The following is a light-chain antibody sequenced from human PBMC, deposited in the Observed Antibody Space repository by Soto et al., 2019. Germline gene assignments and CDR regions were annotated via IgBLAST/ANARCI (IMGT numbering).Light chain of an antibody. V-gene: IGKV1-9*01. CDR1: QGISQY. CDR2: AAT. Sequence: DIHLTQSPSLLSASVGDRVTITCRASQGISQYVAWYQQKPGKAPKLLIYAATVLQGGVPSRFSGTGSATEFILTISSPQPEDFATYYCQQYDNYKPLTFGGGTKVDIK. J-gene: IGKJ4*01. CDR3: QQYDNYKPLT.